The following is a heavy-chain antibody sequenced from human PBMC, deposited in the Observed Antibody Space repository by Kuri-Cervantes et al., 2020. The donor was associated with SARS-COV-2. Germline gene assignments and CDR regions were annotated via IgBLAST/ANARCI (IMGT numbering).Heavy chain of an antibody. CDR2: ISYDGSNK. D-gene: IGHD6-13*01. Sequence: GGSLRLSCAASGFTFSSYGMHWVRQAPGKGLGWVAVISYDGSNKYYADSVKGRFTISRDNSKNTLYLQMNSLRDEDTAVYYCARYGFGYSTFYGMDVWGQGTTVTVSS. CDR3: ARYGFGYSTFYGMDV. CDR1: GFTFSSYG. J-gene: IGHJ6*02. V-gene: IGHV3-30*03.